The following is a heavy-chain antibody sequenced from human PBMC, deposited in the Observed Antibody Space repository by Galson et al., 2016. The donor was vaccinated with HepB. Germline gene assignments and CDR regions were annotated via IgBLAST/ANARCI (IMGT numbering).Heavy chain of an antibody. J-gene: IGHJ4*02. Sequence: SVKVSCKASGYTFTGYYMHWVRQAPGQGLEWMGWINPNSGGTNYAQKFQGWVTMTRDTSISTAYMELSRLRSDDTAVYYCAIAVAGTSLSFDSWGQGTLVTVSS. CDR3: AIAVAGTSLSFDS. CDR1: GYTFTGYY. CDR2: INPNSGGT. V-gene: IGHV1-2*04. D-gene: IGHD6-19*01.